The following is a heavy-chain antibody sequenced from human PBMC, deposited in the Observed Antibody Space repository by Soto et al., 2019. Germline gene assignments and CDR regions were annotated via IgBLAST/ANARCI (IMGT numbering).Heavy chain of an antibody. CDR1: GFTLSNYD. Sequence: PGGSLRLSCAASGFTLSNYDMHWVRQITGKGLEWVSVIDIDGDTYYPGSVKGRFTISRETAKNSFYLQLSTLTAGDTGVFYCARATPGDAYDVWGQGTLVTVSS. J-gene: IGHJ3*01. CDR2: IDIDGDT. CDR3: ARATPGDAYDV. D-gene: IGHD2-15*01. V-gene: IGHV3-13*01.